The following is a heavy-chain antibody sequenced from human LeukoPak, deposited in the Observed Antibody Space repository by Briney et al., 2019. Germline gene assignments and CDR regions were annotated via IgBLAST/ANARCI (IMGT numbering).Heavy chain of an antibody. CDR2: IYYSGST. V-gene: IGHV4-59*01. J-gene: IGHJ6*02. D-gene: IGHD3-22*01. Sequence: PSETLSLTCTVSGGSISSYYWSWIRQPPGKGLEWIGYIYYSGSTNYNPSLKSRVTISVDTYKNQFSLKLSSVTAADTAVYYCARGFYDSYGMDVWGQGTTVTVSS. CDR1: GGSISSYY. CDR3: ARGFYDSYGMDV.